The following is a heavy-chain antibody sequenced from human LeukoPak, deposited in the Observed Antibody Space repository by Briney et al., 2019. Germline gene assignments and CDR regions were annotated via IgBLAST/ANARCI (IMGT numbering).Heavy chain of an antibody. V-gene: IGHV3-23*01. CDR3: AKDRIEKKQRSGGRDYFDY. D-gene: IGHD2-15*01. J-gene: IGHJ4*02. CDR1: GFTFSSYA. Sequence: GGSLRLSCAASGFTFSSYALGWVRQAPGKGLEWVSAISGSGGSTYYADSVKGGFTISRDNSKNTLYLQINSLRAEDTAVYYCAKDRIEKKQRSGGRDYFDYWGQGALVTVSS. CDR2: ISGSGGST.